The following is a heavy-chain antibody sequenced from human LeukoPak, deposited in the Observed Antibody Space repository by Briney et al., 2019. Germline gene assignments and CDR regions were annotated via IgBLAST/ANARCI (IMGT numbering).Heavy chain of an antibody. J-gene: IGHJ6*03. CDR3: AREHYFYYMDG. Sequence: GGSLRLSCAASGFTFSSYDMNWARQAPGKGLEWVAIVNQGGTQKYYVDSVKGRFTISRDNAENSLYLQMNSLRAEDTAVYYCAREHYFYYMDGWGKGTTVTVSS. CDR1: GFTFSSYD. CDR2: VNQGGTQK. V-gene: IGHV3-7*01.